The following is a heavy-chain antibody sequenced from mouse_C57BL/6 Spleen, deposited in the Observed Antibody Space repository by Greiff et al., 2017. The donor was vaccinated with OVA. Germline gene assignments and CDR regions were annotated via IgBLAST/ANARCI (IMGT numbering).Heavy chain of an antibody. CDR3: ARDYGSSYWYFDV. J-gene: IGHJ1*03. Sequence: VQLQQSGGGLVKPGGSLKLSCAASGFTFSSYAMSWVRQTPEKRLEWVATISDGGSYTYYPDNVKGRFTISRDNAKNNLYLQMSHLKSEDTAMYYCARDYGSSYWYFDVWGTGTTVTVSS. V-gene: IGHV5-4*01. CDR1: GFTFSSYA. CDR2: ISDGGSYT. D-gene: IGHD1-1*01.